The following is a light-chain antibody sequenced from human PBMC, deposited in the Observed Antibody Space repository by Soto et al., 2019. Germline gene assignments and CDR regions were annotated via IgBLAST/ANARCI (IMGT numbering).Light chain of an antibody. Sequence: EMVMTQSPATLSVSPGERATLSCRASQSVGSHLAWYQQRPGQAPRLLIYGASYRATGIPARFSGSGSGTDFTLTISSLQSEDVAVYYCQQYYSTPRTFGQGTKVDIK. CDR3: QQYYSTPRT. CDR1: QSVGSH. V-gene: IGKV3-15*01. CDR2: GAS. J-gene: IGKJ1*01.